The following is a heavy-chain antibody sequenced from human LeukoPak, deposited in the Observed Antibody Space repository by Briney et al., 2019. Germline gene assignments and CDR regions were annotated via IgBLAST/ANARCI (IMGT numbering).Heavy chain of an antibody. D-gene: IGHD6-19*01. Sequence: TGGSLRLSCEVSGFSFSSYSMNWDRQAPGKGLEWVSYISSSSSTIYYADSVKGRFTISRDNAKNSLYLQMNSLRDEDTAVYYCAREVAVAGYKDYWGQGTLVTVSS. V-gene: IGHV3-48*02. J-gene: IGHJ4*02. CDR1: GFSFSSYS. CDR2: ISSSSSTI. CDR3: AREVAVAGYKDY.